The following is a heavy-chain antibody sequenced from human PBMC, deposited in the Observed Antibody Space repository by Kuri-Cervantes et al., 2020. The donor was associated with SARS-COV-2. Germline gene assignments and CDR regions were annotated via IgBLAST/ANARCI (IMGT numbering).Heavy chain of an antibody. J-gene: IGHJ6*02. CDR3: ARDNYCSGGSCYSYYYGMDV. CDR1: GFTVSSNY. Sequence: GESLKISCAASGFTVSSNYMSWVRQAPGKGLECVSVIYNVGSTYYAESVKGRFTISRDNSKNTLYLQMNSLRAEDTAVYYCARDNYCSGGSCYSYYYGMDVWGQGTTVTVSS. CDR2: IYNVGST. V-gene: IGHV3-53*01. D-gene: IGHD2-15*01.